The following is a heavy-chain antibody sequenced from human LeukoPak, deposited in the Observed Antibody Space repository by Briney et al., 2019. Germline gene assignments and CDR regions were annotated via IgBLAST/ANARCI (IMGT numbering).Heavy chain of an antibody. D-gene: IGHD3-22*01. J-gene: IGHJ4*02. CDR1: GGSISSYY. CDR2: IYYSGST. V-gene: IGHV4-59*01. Sequence: PSETQSLTCTVSGGSISSYYWSWIRQPPGKGLEWIGYIYYSGSTNYNPSLKSRVTISVDTSKNQFSLKLSSVTAADTAVYYCARHSSGYYSVDYWGQGTLVTVSS. CDR3: ARHSSGYYSVDY.